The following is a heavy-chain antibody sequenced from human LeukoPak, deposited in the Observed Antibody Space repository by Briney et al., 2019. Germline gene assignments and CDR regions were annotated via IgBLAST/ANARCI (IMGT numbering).Heavy chain of an antibody. V-gene: IGHV4-39*01. CDR1: GGSISSSSYY. CDR3: ARQLSSVVVVEYFDY. J-gene: IGHJ4*02. Sequence: SETLSLTCTVSGGSISSSSYYWGWIRQPPGKGLEWIGSIYYSGSTYYNPSLKSRVTISVGTSKNQFSLKLSSVTAADTAVYYCARQLSSVVVVEYFDYWGQGTLVTVSS. CDR2: IYYSGST. D-gene: IGHD2-15*01.